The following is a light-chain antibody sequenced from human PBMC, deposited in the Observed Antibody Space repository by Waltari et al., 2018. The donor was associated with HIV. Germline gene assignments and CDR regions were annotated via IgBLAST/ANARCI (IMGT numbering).Light chain of an antibody. Sequence: SYVLTQSPSVSVALGQTASIACGGNNIGSKSVHWYQQKPGQAPARGIYDDRDRPSGIPERFSGSNSGHTATLSIGRVEAGDEADYYCQVWESSSDHVVIGGGTKLTV. V-gene: IGLV3-21*02. J-gene: IGLJ2*01. CDR2: DDR. CDR1: NIGSKS. CDR3: QVWESSSDHVV.